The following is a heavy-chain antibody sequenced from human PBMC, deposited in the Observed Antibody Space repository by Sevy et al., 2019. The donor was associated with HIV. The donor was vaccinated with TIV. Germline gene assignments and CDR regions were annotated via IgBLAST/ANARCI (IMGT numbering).Heavy chain of an antibody. V-gene: IGHV3-43*01. CDR3: ALGTSSPSYFDH. CDR1: GFTFDDYI. J-gene: IGHJ4*02. Sequence: GGSLRLSCEASGFTFDDYILHWVRQLPAKGLEWVSFISWDGSSTHYADSVQGRFTISRDNNKNSLYLQMNSLTTEDTALYYCALGTSSPSYFDHWGQGTLVTVSS. CDR2: ISWDGSST. D-gene: IGHD1-7*01.